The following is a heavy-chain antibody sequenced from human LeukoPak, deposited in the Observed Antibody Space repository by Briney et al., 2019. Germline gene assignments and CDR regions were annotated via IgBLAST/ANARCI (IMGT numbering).Heavy chain of an antibody. CDR3: ARPPRDIVVSIYYYYMDV. J-gene: IGHJ6*03. CDR1: GFTFSSYS. V-gene: IGHV3-21*01. D-gene: IGHD2-15*01. Sequence: GGSLRLSCAVSGFTFSSYSMNWVRQAPGKGLEWVSSISSSSSYIYYADSVKGRFTISRDNAKNSLYLQMNSLRAEDTAVYYCARPPRDIVVSIYYYYMDVWGKGTTVTVSS. CDR2: ISSSSSYI.